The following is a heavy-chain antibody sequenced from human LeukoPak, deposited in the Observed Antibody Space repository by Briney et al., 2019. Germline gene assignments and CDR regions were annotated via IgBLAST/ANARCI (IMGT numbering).Heavy chain of an antibody. CDR2: IIPIFGTA. J-gene: IGHJ4*02. Sequence: SVKVSCKASGGTFSSYAISWVRQAPGQGLEWMGGIIPIFGTANYAQKFQGRVTITTDESTSTAYMELSSLRSEDTAVYYCARGRQEESSSSVDYWGQGTLVTVSS. D-gene: IGHD6-6*01. V-gene: IGHV1-69*05. CDR3: ARGRQEESSSSVDY. CDR1: GGTFSSYA.